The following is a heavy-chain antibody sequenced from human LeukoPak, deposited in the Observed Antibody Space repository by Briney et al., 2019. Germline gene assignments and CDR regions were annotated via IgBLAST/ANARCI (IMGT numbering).Heavy chain of an antibody. CDR3: ARHRRVPAAMGGHYYYYYMDV. J-gene: IGHJ6*03. CDR1: GGSISSSSYY. V-gene: IGHV4-39*01. D-gene: IGHD2-2*01. CDR2: IYYSGST. Sequence: SETLSLTCTVSGGSISSSSYYWGWIRQPPGKGLEWIGSIYYSGSTYYNPSLKSRVTISVDTSKNQFSLKLSSVTAADTAVYYCARHRRVPAAMGGHYYYYYMDVWGKGTTVTVSS.